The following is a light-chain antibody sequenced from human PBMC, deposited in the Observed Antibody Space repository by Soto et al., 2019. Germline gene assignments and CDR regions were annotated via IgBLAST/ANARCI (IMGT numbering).Light chain of an antibody. Sequence: EIVLTQSPATLSLSPGERATLSCRASQSVSSYLAWYQQKPGQAPRLLIYDASNRATGIPARFSGSGSGTDFTLTISSLEPEDFAVYYCQQRSNRLFLTFGGGTKVEIK. V-gene: IGKV3-11*01. CDR3: QQRSNRLFLT. J-gene: IGKJ4*01. CDR2: DAS. CDR1: QSVSSY.